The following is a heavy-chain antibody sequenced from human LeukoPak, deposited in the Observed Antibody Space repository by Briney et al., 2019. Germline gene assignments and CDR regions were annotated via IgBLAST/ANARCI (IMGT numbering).Heavy chain of an antibody. V-gene: IGHV3-66*02. Sequence: GGSLRLSCAASGFTISDNYMNWVRQAPGKGLEWVSVIYSGGSTYYADSVKVRFTISRDNSKNTLYLQMNSLRAEDTAVYYCARAEVIAIFDYWGQGTLVTVSS. CDR3: ARAEVIAIFDY. D-gene: IGHD2-21*01. CDR1: GFTISDNY. CDR2: IYSGGST. J-gene: IGHJ4*02.